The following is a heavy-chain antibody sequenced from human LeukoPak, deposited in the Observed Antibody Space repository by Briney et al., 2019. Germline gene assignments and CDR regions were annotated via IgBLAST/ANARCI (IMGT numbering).Heavy chain of an antibody. CDR3: ATGGGVADYYPFIGKNFDL. Sequence: GGSLRLSCAASGITFSSYWMHWVRQAPGKGLVWVSRINSEGSSTTYADSVKGRFTISRDNAKNTLYLQMNSLRTEDTAVYYCATGGGVADYYPFIGKNFDLWGRGTLVTVSS. CDR2: INSEGSST. D-gene: IGHD1-26*01. V-gene: IGHV3-74*01. J-gene: IGHJ2*01. CDR1: GITFSSYW.